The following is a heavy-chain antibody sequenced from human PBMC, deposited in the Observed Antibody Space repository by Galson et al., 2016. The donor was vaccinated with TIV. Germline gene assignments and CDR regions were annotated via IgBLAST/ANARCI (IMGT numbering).Heavy chain of an antibody. CDR2: ISGYNGNT. CDR1: GYTFTNYG. V-gene: IGHV1-18*01. CDR3: ARWADSGSYYEYFHH. Sequence: SVKVSCKASGYTFTNYGINWVRQAPGQGLEWMGWISGYNGNTKYAQMFQGRVSMTTDTSTSTAYLALRSLRSDDTAVYYCARWADSGSYYEYFHHWGQGTLVTVSS. D-gene: IGHD1-26*01. J-gene: IGHJ1*01.